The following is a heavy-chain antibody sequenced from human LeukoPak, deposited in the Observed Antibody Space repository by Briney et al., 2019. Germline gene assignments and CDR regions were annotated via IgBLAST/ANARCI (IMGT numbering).Heavy chain of an antibody. CDR3: AQGRLGYSYGAFDH. V-gene: IGHV3-23*01. Sequence: GGSLRLSCAASGFTFSNAWMSWARQAPGKGLEWVSVISGSGGSTNFADSVKGRFTSSRDNSKNTLYLQMHSLRVEDTAVYYCAQGRLGYSYGAFDHWGQGTLVTVSS. CDR1: GFTFSNAW. J-gene: IGHJ4*02. CDR2: ISGSGGST. D-gene: IGHD5-18*01.